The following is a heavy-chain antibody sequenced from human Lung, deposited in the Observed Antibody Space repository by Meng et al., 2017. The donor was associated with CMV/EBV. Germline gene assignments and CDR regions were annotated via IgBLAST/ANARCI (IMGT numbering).Heavy chain of an antibody. CDR3: AKAAEFLWFGEGKNCFDY. V-gene: IGHV3-48*03. CDR2: IDSPGTTV. D-gene: IGHD3-10*01. Sequence: SLKISCAASEFAFSRYEMNWVRQAPGKGLEWISNIDSPGTTVYYADSVRGRFTISRDNAKNLLFLQMNSLRVDDTAAYYCAKAAEFLWFGEGKNCFDYWGPGXLVTVSS. J-gene: IGHJ4*02. CDR1: EFAFSRYE.